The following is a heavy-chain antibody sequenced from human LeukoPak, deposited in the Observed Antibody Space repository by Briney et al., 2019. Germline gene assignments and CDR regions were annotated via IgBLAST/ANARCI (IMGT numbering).Heavy chain of an antibody. Sequence: SETLSLTCAVSGGSISSSNWWSWVRQPPGKGLEWIGEIYHSGSTNYNPSLKSRVTISVDKSKNQFSLKLSSVTAAATAVYYCARYYYDSSGFSWFDPWGQGTLVTVSS. CDR3: ARYYYDSSGFSWFDP. V-gene: IGHV4-4*02. CDR1: GGSISSSNW. CDR2: IYHSGST. J-gene: IGHJ5*02. D-gene: IGHD3-22*01.